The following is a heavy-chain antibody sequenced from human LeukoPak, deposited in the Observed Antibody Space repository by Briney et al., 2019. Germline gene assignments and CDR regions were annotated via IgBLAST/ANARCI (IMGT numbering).Heavy chain of an antibody. D-gene: IGHD1-14*01. J-gene: IGHJ6*02. CDR2: IKSKTDGGTT. CDR3: TTEPERSYYYYGMDV. Sequence: GGSLRLPCAASGFTFSNAWMSWVRQAPGKGLEWVGRIKSKTDGGTTDYAAPVKGRFTISRDDSKNTLYLQMNSLKTEDTAVYYCTTEPERSYYYYGMDVWGQGTTVTVSS. V-gene: IGHV3-15*01. CDR1: GFTFSNAW.